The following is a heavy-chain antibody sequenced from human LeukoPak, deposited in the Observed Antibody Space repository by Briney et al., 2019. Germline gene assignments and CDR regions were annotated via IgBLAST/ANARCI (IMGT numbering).Heavy chain of an antibody. D-gene: IGHD3-10*01. Sequence: GGSLRLSCAASGFTFSSYAMSWVRQAPGKGLEWVSAISGSGGSTYYADSVKGRFTISRDNSKNTLYLQMNSLRAEDTAVYYCAKDVGTMVRGVIITGYFDYWGQGTLVTVSS. J-gene: IGHJ4*02. V-gene: IGHV3-23*01. CDR1: GFTFSSYA. CDR3: AKDVGTMVRGVIITGYFDY. CDR2: ISGSGGST.